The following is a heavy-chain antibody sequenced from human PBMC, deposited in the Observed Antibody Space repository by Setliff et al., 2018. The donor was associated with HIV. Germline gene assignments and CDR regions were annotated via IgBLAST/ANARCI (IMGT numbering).Heavy chain of an antibody. CDR1: GGSISSNNYY. CDR3: ASGQFVRGVGAFDI. J-gene: IGHJ3*02. Sequence: SETLSLTCTVSGGSISSNNYYRGWIRQSPGKGLEWIGSFYYSGNTYYNPSLKSRVTISVDTSKKQFSLRLTSVTAADTAVYYCASGQFVRGVGAFDIWGQGTMVTVSS. D-gene: IGHD6-6*01. V-gene: IGHV4-39*01. CDR2: FYYSGNT.